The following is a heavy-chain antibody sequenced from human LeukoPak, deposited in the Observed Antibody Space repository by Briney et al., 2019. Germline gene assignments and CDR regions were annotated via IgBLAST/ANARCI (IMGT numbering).Heavy chain of an antibody. CDR2: INPNSGVT. CDR3: ARGYCSGGSCRNDY. V-gene: IGHV1-2*06. J-gene: IGHJ4*02. CDR1: GYTFTGYY. Sequence: GASVKVSCKASGYTFTGYYMHWVRQAPGQGLEWMGRINPNSGVTNYAQKFQGRVTMTRDTSISTAYMELSRPRSDDTAVYYCARGYCSGGSCRNDYWGQGTLVTVSS. D-gene: IGHD2-15*01.